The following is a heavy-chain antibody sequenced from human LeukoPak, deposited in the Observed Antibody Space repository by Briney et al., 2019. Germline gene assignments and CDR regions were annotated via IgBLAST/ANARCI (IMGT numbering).Heavy chain of an antibody. D-gene: IGHD2-15*01. Sequence: ASETLSLTCTVSGGSISSGDYYWSWIRQPPGKGLEWIGYIYYSGSTYYNPSLKSRVTISVDTSKNQFSLKLSSVTAADTAVYYCARDRPGYCSGGSCYAFDYWGQGTLVTVSS. J-gene: IGHJ4*02. CDR2: IYYSGST. V-gene: IGHV4-30-4*01. CDR3: ARDRPGYCSGGSCYAFDY. CDR1: GGSISSGDYY.